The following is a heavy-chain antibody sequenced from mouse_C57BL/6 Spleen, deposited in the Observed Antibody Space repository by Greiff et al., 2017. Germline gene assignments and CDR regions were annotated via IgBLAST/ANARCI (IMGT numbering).Heavy chain of an antibody. Sequence: EVQLVESGAELVKPGASVKLSCTASGFNIKDYYMHWVKQRTEQGLEWIGRIDPGDGETKYTPKFQGKATIPADTSSNTAYLQLSSLTSEDTAVYYCARDYGSRYRDYYAMDYWGQGTSGTVSS. CDR3: ARDYGSRYRDYYAMDY. CDR2: IDPGDGET. J-gene: IGHJ4*01. D-gene: IGHD1-1*01. V-gene: IGHV14-2*01. CDR1: GFNIKDYY.